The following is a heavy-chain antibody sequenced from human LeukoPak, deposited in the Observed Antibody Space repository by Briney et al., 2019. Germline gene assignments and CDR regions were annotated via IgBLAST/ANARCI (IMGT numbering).Heavy chain of an antibody. CDR3: ATSITGTTGASWYYYYGMDV. J-gene: IGHJ6*04. Sequence: SVKVSCKASGDTFSSYAISWVRQAPGQGLEWMGGIIPIFGTANYAQKFQGRVTITADESTSTAYMELSSLRSEDTAVYYCATSITGTTGASWYYYYGMDVWGKGTTVTVSS. V-gene: IGHV1-69*01. CDR1: GDTFSSYA. D-gene: IGHD1-20*01. CDR2: IIPIFGTA.